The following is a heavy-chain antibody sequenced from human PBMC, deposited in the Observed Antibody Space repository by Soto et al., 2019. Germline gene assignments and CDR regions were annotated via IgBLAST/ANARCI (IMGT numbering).Heavy chain of an antibody. CDR3: AKDRAGLPYSSSWYLFDY. J-gene: IGHJ4*02. CDR1: GFTFDDYT. Sequence: GGSLRLSCAASGFTFDDYTMHWVRQAPGKGLEWVSLISWDGGSTYYADSVKGRFTISRDNSKNSLYLQMNSLRTEDTALYYCAKDRAGLPYSSSWYLFDYWGQGTLVTVSS. CDR2: ISWDGGST. D-gene: IGHD6-13*01. V-gene: IGHV3-43*01.